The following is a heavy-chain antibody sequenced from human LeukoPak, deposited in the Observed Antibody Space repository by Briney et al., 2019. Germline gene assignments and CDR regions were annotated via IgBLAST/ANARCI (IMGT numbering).Heavy chain of an antibody. V-gene: IGHV4-4*02. Sequence: SETLSLTCAVSSVSISSGNWYSWVRLSPGKGLEWIGEIYRGGSTNYNPTLKSRVTLSVDESKNQFSLKLSSVTAADTAVYYCARQVGRTYYYYGMDVWGQGTTVTVSS. J-gene: IGHJ6*02. CDR2: IYRGGST. CDR1: SVSISSGNW. D-gene: IGHD3-10*01. CDR3: ARQVGRTYYYYGMDV.